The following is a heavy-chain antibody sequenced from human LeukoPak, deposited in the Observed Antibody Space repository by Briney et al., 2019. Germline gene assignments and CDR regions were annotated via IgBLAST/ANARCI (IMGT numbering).Heavy chain of an antibody. Sequence: GGSLRLSCAVSGFTVSSNYMSWVRQAPGKGLEWVSSISGSSSYIYYADSVKGRFTISRDNANNSLYLQMNSLRAEDTAVYYCARVHSGSYQYYYYYYMDVWGKGTTVTVSS. CDR2: ISGSSSYI. V-gene: IGHV3-21*01. CDR3: ARVHSGSYQYYYYYYMDV. D-gene: IGHD1-26*01. J-gene: IGHJ6*03. CDR1: GFTVSSNY.